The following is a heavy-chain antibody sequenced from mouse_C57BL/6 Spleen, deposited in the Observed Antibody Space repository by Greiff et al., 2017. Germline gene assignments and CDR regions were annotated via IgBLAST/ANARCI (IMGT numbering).Heavy chain of an antibody. CDR3: ARGGLLHWYFDV. V-gene: IGHV1-53*01. J-gene: IGHJ1*03. CDR2: INPSNGGT. D-gene: IGHD2-3*01. Sequence: QVQLQQPGTELVKPGASGYTFTSYWMHWVKQRPGQGLEWIGNINPSNGGTNYNEKFKSKATLTVDKSSSTAYMQLSSLTSEDSAVYYCARGGLLHWYFDVWGTGTTVTVSS. CDR1: GYTFTSYW.